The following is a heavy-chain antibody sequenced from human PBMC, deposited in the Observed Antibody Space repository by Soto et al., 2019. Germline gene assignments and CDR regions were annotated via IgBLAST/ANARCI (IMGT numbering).Heavy chain of an antibody. CDR3: ARGVLYSYYYYYGMDV. J-gene: IGHJ6*02. D-gene: IGHD2-8*01. V-gene: IGHV1-3*01. CDR1: GYTFTSYA. CDR2: INAGNGNT. Sequence: QVQLVQSGAEVKKPGASVKVSCKASGYTFTSYAMHWVRQAPGQRLEWMGWINAGNGNTKYSQKFQGRVTITRDTSASTAYMELSSLRSEDTAVYYCARGVLYSYYYYYGMDVWGQGTTVTVSS.